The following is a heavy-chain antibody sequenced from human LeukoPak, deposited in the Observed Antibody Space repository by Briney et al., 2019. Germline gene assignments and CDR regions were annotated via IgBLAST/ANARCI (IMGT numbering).Heavy chain of an antibody. V-gene: IGHV1-46*01. CDR1: GYTFTSYY. CDR2: INPSGGST. Sequence: ASVKVSCKASGYTFTSYYMHWVRQAPGQGLEWMGIINPSGGSTSYAQKFQGRVTMTRDTSISTAYMELSRLRSDDTAVYYCARVAGTPVYAFDIWGQGTMVTVSS. J-gene: IGHJ3*02. D-gene: IGHD6-19*01. CDR3: ARVAGTPVYAFDI.